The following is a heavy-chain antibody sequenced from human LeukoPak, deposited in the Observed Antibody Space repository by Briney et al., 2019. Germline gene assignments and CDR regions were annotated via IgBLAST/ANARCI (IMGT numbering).Heavy chain of an antibody. J-gene: IGHJ4*02. V-gene: IGHV3-21*01. CDR2: IAISGTYI. CDR1: GFILSDYN. Sequence: GGSLRLSCAASGFILSDYNMNWVRQAPGKGLEWVSFIAISGTYITYADSVKGRFTISRDHAKNSLYLQMNSLRVEDTAVYYCTRDLSATARAYDYWGQGTLVTVSS. CDR3: TRDLSATARAYDY. D-gene: IGHD1-26*01.